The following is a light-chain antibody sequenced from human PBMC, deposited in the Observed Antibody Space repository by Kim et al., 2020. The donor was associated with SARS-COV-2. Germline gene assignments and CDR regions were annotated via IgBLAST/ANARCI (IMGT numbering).Light chain of an antibody. CDR1: NSNIGNNY. CDR3: ATWDDSLRGGV. J-gene: IGLJ2*01. Sequence: GLTLSISFTGSNSNIGNNYAYWYQQVPGSAPGLLVFRNTGRPSGVPDRFSGSKSGASASLAISGLRSDDEADYYCATWDDSLRGGVFGGGTKLTVL. CDR2: RNT. V-gene: IGLV1-47*01.